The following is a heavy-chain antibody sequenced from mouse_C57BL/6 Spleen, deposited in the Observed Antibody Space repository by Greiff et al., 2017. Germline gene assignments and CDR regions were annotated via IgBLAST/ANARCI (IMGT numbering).Heavy chain of an antibody. CDR2: IYPGSGST. D-gene: IGHD2-3*01. V-gene: IGHV1-55*01. Sequence: QVQLQQPGAELVKPGASVKMSCKASGYTFTSYWLTWVKQRPGQGLEWIGDIYPGSGSTNYNEKFKSKATLTVDTSSSTAYLQRSSLTSEDSAVYYCARGWGRDWYFDVWGTGTTVTVSS. CDR1: GYTFTSYW. CDR3: ARGWGRDWYFDV. J-gene: IGHJ1*03.